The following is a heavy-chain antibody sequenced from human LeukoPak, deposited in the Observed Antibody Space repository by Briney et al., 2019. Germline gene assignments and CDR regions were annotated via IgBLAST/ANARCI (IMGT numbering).Heavy chain of an antibody. CDR3: TRMTTEHDY. CDR2: INHSGYS. CDR1: LVSFADYY. V-gene: IGHV4-34*01. D-gene: IGHD4-17*01. Sequence: SETLSLTCALSLVSFADYYWSWVRQTPGNGLEWIGEINHSGYSNDSPSLKRRVTLSIDTSRKQFSLNLRSVTVADAGIYYCTRMTTEHDYWGKGTLVTVSS. J-gene: IGHJ4*02.